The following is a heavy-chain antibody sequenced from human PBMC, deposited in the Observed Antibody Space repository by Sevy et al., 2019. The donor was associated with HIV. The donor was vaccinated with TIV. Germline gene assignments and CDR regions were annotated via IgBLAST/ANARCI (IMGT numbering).Heavy chain of an antibody. CDR3: AREGGHTSGWTPGNY. V-gene: IGHV3-30-3*01. Sequence: GGSLRLSCAASGFRFSTHAMHWVRQAPGKGLDWVALISYEGSAKYYADSVKGRFTVSRDDSKNTLYLQMKSLRPEDSVVYYCAREGGHTSGWTPGNYWGQGTQVTVSS. J-gene: IGHJ4*02. CDR2: ISYEGSAK. D-gene: IGHD6-19*01. CDR1: GFRFSTHA.